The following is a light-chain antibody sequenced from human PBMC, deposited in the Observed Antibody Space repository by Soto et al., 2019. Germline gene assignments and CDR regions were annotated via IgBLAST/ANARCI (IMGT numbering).Light chain of an antibody. CDR3: QQYGSSLPYT. Sequence: EIVLTQSPGTLSLSPGERATLSCRARQSVSSSYLAWYQQKPGQAPRLLIYAASSMATGIPDRFSGSGSGTDITLTISRLETEDFAVYFCQQYGSSLPYTFGQGTKLEIK. CDR1: QSVSSSY. V-gene: IGKV3-20*01. J-gene: IGKJ2*01. CDR2: AAS.